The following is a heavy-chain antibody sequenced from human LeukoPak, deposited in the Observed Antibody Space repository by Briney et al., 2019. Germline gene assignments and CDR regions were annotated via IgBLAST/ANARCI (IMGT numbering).Heavy chain of an antibody. J-gene: IGHJ4*02. CDR2: IIPILGIA. CDR1: GGTFSIYA. Sequence: GASVKVSCKASGGTFSIYAISWVRQAPGQGLEWMGSIIPILGIANYAQKFQGRVTITADKSTSTAYMELSSLRSEDTAVYYCARGYISYSSGWYFDYWGQGTLVSVSS. CDR3: ARGYISYSSGWYFDY. V-gene: IGHV1-69*04. D-gene: IGHD6-19*01.